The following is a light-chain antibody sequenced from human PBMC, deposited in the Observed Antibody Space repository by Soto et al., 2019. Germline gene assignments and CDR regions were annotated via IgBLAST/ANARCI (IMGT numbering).Light chain of an antibody. CDR2: GAS. J-gene: IGKJ3*01. CDR1: QSVTSDY. CDR3: QQLNSYPFA. V-gene: IGKV3-20*01. Sequence: EIVLTQSPGTLSLCPGERATLSCRASQSVTSDYLAWYQQKPGQAPRLLIHGASSRATGIPARFSGGGSGTDFTLTISSLQPEDFATYYCQQLNSYPFAFGPGTKVDIK.